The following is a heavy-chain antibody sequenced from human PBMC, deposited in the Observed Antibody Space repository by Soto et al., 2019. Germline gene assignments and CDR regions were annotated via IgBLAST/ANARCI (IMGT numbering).Heavy chain of an antibody. CDR1: GFTFNNYA. CDR2: ISGGGDTT. D-gene: IGHD3-10*01. Sequence: EVQLLESGGGLVQPGGSLRLSCADSGFTFNNYAMTWVRQAPGKGLEWVSAISGGGDTTSYADSVKGRFTVSRDGSKNTMYLQMSSLRVDDTALYYCAKGRGGSGSLTPRVDFWGQGTLVTVSS. CDR3: AKGRGGSGSLTPRVDF. J-gene: IGHJ4*02. V-gene: IGHV3-23*01.